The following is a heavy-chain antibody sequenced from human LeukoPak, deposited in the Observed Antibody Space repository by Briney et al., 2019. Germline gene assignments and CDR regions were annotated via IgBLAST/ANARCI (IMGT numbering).Heavy chain of an antibody. CDR2: IKHDGSEK. D-gene: IGHD6-13*01. CDR1: GFSFSYSW. Sequence: GGSLRLSCAASGFSFSYSWMSWVRQAPRKGLEWVANIKHDGSEKYYVDSVKGRFTISRDDAKNSVFLQMSSLTAEDTAVYYCVRDRDSSGSWEVYFDYWGQGTLVTVSS. CDR3: VRDRDSSGSWEVYFDY. J-gene: IGHJ4*02. V-gene: IGHV3-7*01.